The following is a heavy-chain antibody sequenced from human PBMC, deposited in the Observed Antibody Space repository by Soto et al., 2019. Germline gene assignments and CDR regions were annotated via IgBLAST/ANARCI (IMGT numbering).Heavy chain of an antibody. V-gene: IGHV4-30-4*01. CDR3: ARSGSGRWDMDV. Sequence: QVHLQESGPGLLEPTQTLSLTCAVSGGSLSSGDYYWTWIRQPPGKGLEWIGYIHYSGSTYYNPSLMSRAGMSIVASRNYFSLRLNSVTAADTAVYYCARSGSGRWDMDVWGQGTTVTVSS. CDR2: IHYSGST. D-gene: IGHD3-10*01. J-gene: IGHJ6*02. CDR1: GGSLSSGDYY.